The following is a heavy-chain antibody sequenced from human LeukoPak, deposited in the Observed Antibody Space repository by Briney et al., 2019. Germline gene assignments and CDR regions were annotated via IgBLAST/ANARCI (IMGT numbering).Heavy chain of an antibody. CDR2: ISSSSTYI. J-gene: IGHJ4*02. CDR1: GFTFSSYN. D-gene: IGHD1-26*01. CDR3: ARQPLVGPTTFDY. V-gene: IGHV3-21*01. Sequence: KPGGSLRLSCAASGFTFSSYNMNWVRQAPGKGLEWVSSISSSSTYIYYADSVKGRFTISRDDAKNSLFLQMISLRAEDTAVYYCARQPLVGPTTFDYWGQGTLVTVSS.